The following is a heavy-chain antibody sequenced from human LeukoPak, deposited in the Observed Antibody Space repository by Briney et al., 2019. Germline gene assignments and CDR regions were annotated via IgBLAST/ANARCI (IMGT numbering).Heavy chain of an antibody. D-gene: IGHD2-21*02. V-gene: IGHV1-2*02. J-gene: IGHJ4*02. CDR1: GYTFTSYG. Sequence: GASVKVSCKASGYTFTSYGISWVRQAPGQGLEWMGWINPNSGGTNYAQKFQGRVTMTRDTSISTAYMELSRLRSDDTAVYYCARDAGGEYCGGDCYFDYWGQGTLVTVSS. CDR3: ARDAGGEYCGGDCYFDY. CDR2: INPNSGGT.